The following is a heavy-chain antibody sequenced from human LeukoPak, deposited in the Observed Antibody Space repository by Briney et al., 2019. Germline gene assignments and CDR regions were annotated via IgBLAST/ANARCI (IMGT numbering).Heavy chain of an antibody. J-gene: IGHJ4*02. CDR2: ISGSGGST. CDR3: AKSTFPKYYYDSSGYYPGYYFDY. Sequence: QPGGSLRLSCAASGFTFSSYAMSWVRQAPGKGLEWVSAISGSGGSTYYADSVKGRFTISRDNSKNTLYLQMNSLRAEDTAVYYCAKSTFPKYYYDSSGYYPGYYFDYWGQGTLVTVSS. CDR1: GFTFSSYA. V-gene: IGHV3-23*01. D-gene: IGHD3-22*01.